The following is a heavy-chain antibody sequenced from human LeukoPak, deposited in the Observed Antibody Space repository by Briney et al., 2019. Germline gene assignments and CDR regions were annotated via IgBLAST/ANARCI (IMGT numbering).Heavy chain of an antibody. CDR1: GFTFSTFS. CDR3: ARRTFPNDAFDV. CDR2: ISGSGSDI. V-gene: IGHV3-21*01. Sequence: GGSLRLSCAASGFTFSTFSMNWVPQTPGKGLEGVSAISGSGSDIYYADSVKGRFTISRDNPKRSLYLQMSTRKADDTAVYYCARRTFPNDAFDVWGQGTVVTVSS. D-gene: IGHD1-7*01. J-gene: IGHJ3*01.